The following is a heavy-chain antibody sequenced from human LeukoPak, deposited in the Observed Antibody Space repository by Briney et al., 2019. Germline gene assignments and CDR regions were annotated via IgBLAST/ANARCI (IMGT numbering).Heavy chain of an antibody. Sequence: ASVKVSCKASGYTFTGYYMHWVRQAPGQGLEWMGWINPNSGGTNYAQKFQGRVTMTRDTSISTAYMELSRLRSDDTAVYYCARDRGEWELRALDYWGQGTLVTVSS. CDR3: ARDRGEWELRALDY. J-gene: IGHJ4*02. CDR1: GYTFTGYY. CDR2: INPNSGGT. D-gene: IGHD1-26*01. V-gene: IGHV1-2*02.